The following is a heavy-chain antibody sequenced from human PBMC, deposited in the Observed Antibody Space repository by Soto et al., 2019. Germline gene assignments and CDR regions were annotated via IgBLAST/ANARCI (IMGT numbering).Heavy chain of an antibody. CDR3: VKEMVAAAYVETSPLHL. D-gene: IGHD2-15*01. J-gene: IGHJ5*02. CDR1: GFPFSSYD. Sequence: EVQLLESGGGLVQPGGSLRLSCAAYGFPFSSYDMGWVRQAPGTGLAWVSVIDGSGGETSFADSVKGRFTISRDNSKNTLYLYMSSLRAEDTARYYCVKEMVAAAYVETSPLHLWGQGTLVTVSS. V-gene: IGHV3-23*01. CDR2: IDGSGGET.